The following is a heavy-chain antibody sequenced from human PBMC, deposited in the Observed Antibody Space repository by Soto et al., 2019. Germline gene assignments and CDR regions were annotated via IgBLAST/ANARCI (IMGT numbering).Heavy chain of an antibody. V-gene: IGHV3-33*01. CDR1: GFTFSSYG. D-gene: IGHD3-3*01. Sequence: GGSLRLSCAASGFTFSSYGMHWVRQAPGKGLEWVAVIWYDGSNKYYADSVKGRFTISRDNSKNTLYLQMNSLRAEDTAVYYCARDAFEWEDYDFWSGYGKNWFDPWGQGTLVTVSS. J-gene: IGHJ5*02. CDR3: ARDAFEWEDYDFWSGYGKNWFDP. CDR2: IWYDGSNK.